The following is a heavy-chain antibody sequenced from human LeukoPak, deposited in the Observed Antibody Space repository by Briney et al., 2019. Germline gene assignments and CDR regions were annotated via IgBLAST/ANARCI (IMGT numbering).Heavy chain of an antibody. Sequence: GGSLRLSCAASGFTFSSYWMSWVRQAPGKGLEWVANIKQDGSEKYYVDSVKGRFTISRDNAKNSLYLQMSSLRAEDTAVYYCARATYSSSSINYYYYYYMDVWGKGTTVTVSS. D-gene: IGHD6-6*01. CDR3: ARATYSSSSINYYYYYYMDV. CDR2: IKQDGSEK. J-gene: IGHJ6*03. CDR1: GFTFSSYW. V-gene: IGHV3-7*01.